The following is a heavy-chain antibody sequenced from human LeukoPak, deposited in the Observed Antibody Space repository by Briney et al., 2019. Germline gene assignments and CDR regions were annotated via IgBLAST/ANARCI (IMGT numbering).Heavy chain of an antibody. J-gene: IGHJ4*02. CDR1: GGSISSYY. Sequence: SETLSLTCNVSGGSISSYYWSWIRQPPGKGLEWIGYIYYSGSTNYNPSLKSRVTISVDTSKNQFSLKLSSVTAADTAVYYCASEDTAMVQFDYWGQGTLVTVSS. V-gene: IGHV4-59*01. CDR2: IYYSGST. CDR3: ASEDTAMVQFDY. D-gene: IGHD5-18*01.